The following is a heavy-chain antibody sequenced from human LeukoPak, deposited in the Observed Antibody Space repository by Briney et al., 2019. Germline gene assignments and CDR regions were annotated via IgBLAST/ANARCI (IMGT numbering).Heavy chain of an antibody. D-gene: IGHD3-10*01. CDR3: NLWFGELLGEDY. J-gene: IGHJ4*02. CDR1: GGSFSGYY. V-gene: IGHV4-34*01. CDR2: INHSGST. Sequence: SETLSLTCAVYGGSFSGYYWSWIRQPPEKGLEWIGVINHSGSTNYNPSLKSRVTISVDTSKNQFSLKLSSVTAADTAVYYCNLWFGELLGEDYWGQGTLVTVSS.